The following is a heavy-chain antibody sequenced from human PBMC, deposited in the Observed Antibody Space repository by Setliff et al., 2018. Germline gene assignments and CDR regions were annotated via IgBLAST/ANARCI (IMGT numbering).Heavy chain of an antibody. CDR2: KSTRGDT. Sequence: PSETLSLTCTVSGGSIDSSFWNWIRQSPGKGLEWIGYKSTRGDTNSNPSLRSRLTMSVDTSKSQFSLNLTSVTAADTAVYYCARVSLGGIAVDDAFDIWGQGTMVTVSS. V-gene: IGHV4-59*01. CDR1: GGSIDSSF. D-gene: IGHD6-19*01. J-gene: IGHJ3*02. CDR3: ARVSLGGIAVDDAFDI.